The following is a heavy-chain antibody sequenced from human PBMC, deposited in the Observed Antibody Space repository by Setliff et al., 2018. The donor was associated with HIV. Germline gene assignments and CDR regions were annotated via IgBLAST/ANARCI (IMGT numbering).Heavy chain of an antibody. V-gene: IGHV1-18*01. Sequence: GASVKVSCKASGYTFTTHGISWVRQARGQRLEWIGWIVVGRGNINYAQKFQGRVTMTTDRSTKTAYLDLGSLRPDDTAVYYCARDLYTSGWPNWFDPWGPGTLVTVSS. D-gene: IGHD6-19*01. J-gene: IGHJ5*02. CDR1: GYTFTTHG. CDR3: ARDLYTSGWPNWFDP. CDR2: IVVGRGNI.